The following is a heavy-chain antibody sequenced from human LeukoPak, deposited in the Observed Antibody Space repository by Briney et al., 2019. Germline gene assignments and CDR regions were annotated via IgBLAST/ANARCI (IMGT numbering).Heavy chain of an antibody. CDR2: INRDGSEK. J-gene: IGHJ4*02. CDR1: GFTFSNYW. D-gene: IGHD6-19*01. V-gene: IGHV3-7*04. Sequence: GGSLRLSCAGSGFTFSNYWMSWVRQAPGKGLEWVAIINRDGSEKFFVDSVKGRFTISRDNAKNSLFLQMNSLRAEDTAVYYCARAGSGGSVDYWGQGTLVTVSS. CDR3: ARAGSGGSVDY.